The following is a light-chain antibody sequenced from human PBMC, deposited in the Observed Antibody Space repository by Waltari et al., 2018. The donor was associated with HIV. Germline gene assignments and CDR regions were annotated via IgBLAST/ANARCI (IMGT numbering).Light chain of an antibody. CDR1: PTHF. CDR2: RVN. J-gene: IGLJ3*02. V-gene: IGLV2-14*01. Sequence: QSVLTQPASVSGSPGQSLTIPCPGPPTHFGPWYQQYPGKAPQLIIYRVNARPSGISLRFSGSKSGYTASLTISGLQAEDEAHYYCSSFVSPHTLMFGGGTTLTVL. CDR3: SSFVSPHTLM.